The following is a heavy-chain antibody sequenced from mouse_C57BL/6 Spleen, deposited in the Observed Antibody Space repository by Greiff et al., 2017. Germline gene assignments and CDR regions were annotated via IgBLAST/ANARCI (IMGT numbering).Heavy chain of an antibody. CDR1: GYTFTSYW. CDR3: ARDWDTSYWYFDV. CDR2: IDPSDSET. J-gene: IGHJ1*03. Sequence: QVQLQQPGAELVRPGSSVKLSCKASGYTFTSYWMHWVKQRPIQGLEWIGNIDPSDSETHYNQKFKDKATLTVDKSSSTAYMQLSSLTSEDSAVYYCARDWDTSYWYFDVWGTGTTVTVSS. V-gene: IGHV1-52*01. D-gene: IGHD4-1*01.